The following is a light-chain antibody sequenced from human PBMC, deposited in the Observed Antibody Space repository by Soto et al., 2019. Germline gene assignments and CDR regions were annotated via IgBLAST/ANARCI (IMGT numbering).Light chain of an antibody. J-gene: IGKJ4*01. CDR1: QGISNF. V-gene: IGKV1-9*01. CDR3: QKLESYPSN. Sequence: DIQITHSPSSLSASLVDRVTLTFRASQGISNFLAWYKQKPGKAPKLLIYAASTLQSGVPSRFSGSGSGTDFTLTISSLQPEDFATYYCQKLESYPSNFGGGTKVDIK. CDR2: AAS.